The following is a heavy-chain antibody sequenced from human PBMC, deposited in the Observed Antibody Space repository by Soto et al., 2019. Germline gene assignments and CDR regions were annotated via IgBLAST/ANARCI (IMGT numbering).Heavy chain of an antibody. J-gene: IGHJ5*02. CDR1: GFTFSSYG. Sequence: QVQLVESGGGVVQPGRSLRLSCAASGFTFSSYGMHWVRQAPGKGLEWVAVISYDGSNKYYADSVKGRFTISRDNSKNTLYLQMNSLRAEDTAVYYCANSAAESYSNYGGWFDPWGQGTLVTVSS. D-gene: IGHD4-4*01. CDR3: ANSAAESYSNYGGWFDP. CDR2: ISYDGSNK. V-gene: IGHV3-30*18.